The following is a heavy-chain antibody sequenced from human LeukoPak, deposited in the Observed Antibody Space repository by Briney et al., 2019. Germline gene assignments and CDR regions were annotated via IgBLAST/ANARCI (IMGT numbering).Heavy chain of an antibody. D-gene: IGHD3-3*01. CDR2: ISHEGSQT. CDR1: GFSFGSYG. Sequence: PGGSLRLSCAASGFSFGSYGIHWVRQAPGKGLEWVAVISHEGSQTYYADSVRGRFTISRDNSKNMVYLQMNSLRAEDTAVYYCARDFITKWLRLSHYYYYGMDVWGQGTTVIVSS. J-gene: IGHJ6*02. CDR3: ARDFITKWLRLSHYYYYGMDV. V-gene: IGHV3-30*03.